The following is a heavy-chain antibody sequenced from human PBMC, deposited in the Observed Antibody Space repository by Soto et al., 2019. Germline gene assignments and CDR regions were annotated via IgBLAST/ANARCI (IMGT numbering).Heavy chain of an antibody. CDR3: ARLPHYGDPKAGI. Sequence: PSETLSLTCAVSGGSISSGGYSWSWIRQPPGKGLEWIGYIYHSGSTYYNPSLKSRVTISVDRSKNQFSLKLSSVTAADTAVYYCARLPHYGDPKAGIWGRGTLVTVSS. D-gene: IGHD4-17*01. J-gene: IGHJ4*02. CDR1: GGSISSGGYS. V-gene: IGHV4-30-2*01. CDR2: IYHSGST.